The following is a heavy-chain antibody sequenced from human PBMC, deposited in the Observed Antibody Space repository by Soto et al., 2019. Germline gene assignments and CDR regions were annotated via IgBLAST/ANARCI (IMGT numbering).Heavy chain of an antibody. CDR1: VGSVSSCY. CDR3: ARVVVIVDDAFDI. V-gene: IGHV4-4*07. Sequence: SLTWTVSVGSVSSCYLSWIRQPAGKGLEWIGRIYTSGSTNYNPSLKSRVTMSVDTSKNQFSLKLSSVTTADTAVYYCARVVVIVDDAFDIWGQGTTVTVSS. CDR2: IYTSGST. D-gene: IGHD3-22*01. J-gene: IGHJ3*02.